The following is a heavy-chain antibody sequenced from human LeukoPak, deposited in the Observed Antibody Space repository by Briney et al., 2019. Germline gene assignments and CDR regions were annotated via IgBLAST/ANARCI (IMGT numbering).Heavy chain of an antibody. V-gene: IGHV1-2*06. Sequence: ASVKVSCTAPGYTFTGYYMHWVQQAPGQGLEWMGRINPNSGGTNYAQKFQGRVTMTRDTSISTAYMELSRLRSDDTAVYYCARASIAARRFDPWGQGTLVTVSS. J-gene: IGHJ5*02. CDR3: ARASIAARRFDP. CDR2: INPNSGGT. D-gene: IGHD6-6*01. CDR1: GYTFTGYY.